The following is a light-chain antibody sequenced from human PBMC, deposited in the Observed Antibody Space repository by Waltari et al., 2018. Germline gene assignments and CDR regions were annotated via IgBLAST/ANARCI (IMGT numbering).Light chain of an antibody. J-gene: IGLJ2*01. Sequence: QSALTQPASVSGSPGQSITLSCTGTSSVVGAYNYVSWYQQHPGKAPKLMIYDVSNRPSGVSNRFSGSKSGNTASLTISGLQAEDEADYYCSSYTSSSTLVVFGGGTKLTVL. CDR1: SSVVGAYNY. CDR3: SSYTSSSTLVV. CDR2: DVS. V-gene: IGLV2-14*01.